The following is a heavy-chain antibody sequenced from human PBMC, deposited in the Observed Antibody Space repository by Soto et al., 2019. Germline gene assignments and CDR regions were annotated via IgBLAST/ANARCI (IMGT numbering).Heavy chain of an antibody. CDR3: ARHRQQLVLYGPWANWFDP. CDR1: GFTCSSYA. J-gene: IGHJ5*02. V-gene: IGHV3-23*01. CDR2: ISGSGGST. Sequence: EVQLLESGGGLVQPGGSLRLSCAASGFTCSSYAMSWVRQAPGKGLAWVSAISGSGGSTYYADSVKGRFTISRDNSKNTLYLQMNSLRAEDTAVYYCARHRQQLVLYGPWANWFDPWGQGTLVTVSS. D-gene: IGHD6-6*01.